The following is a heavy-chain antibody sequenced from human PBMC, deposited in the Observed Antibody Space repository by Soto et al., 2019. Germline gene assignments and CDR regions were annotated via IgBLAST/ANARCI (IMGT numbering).Heavy chain of an antibody. CDR2: IYFRGNT. D-gene: IGHD3-9*01. Sequence: QLQLQESGPGLVKPSETLSLTCSVSGDSINSDKYYWGWIRQPPGKGLEWIGSIYFRGNTYYNQSLQTRITISLDKSTSQFSLKLNSVTAADSAVYFCARLEGLATISYYFDFWGQGALVTVSS. CDR1: GDSINSDKYY. V-gene: IGHV4-39*01. J-gene: IGHJ4*02. CDR3: ARLEGLATISYYFDF.